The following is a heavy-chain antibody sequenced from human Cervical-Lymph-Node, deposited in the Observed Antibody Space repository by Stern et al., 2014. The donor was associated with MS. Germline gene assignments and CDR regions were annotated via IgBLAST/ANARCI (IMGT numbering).Heavy chain of an antibody. V-gene: IGHV3-21*01. D-gene: IGHD3-9*01. CDR3: ARYLRLDY. J-gene: IGHJ4*02. Sequence: MQLVECGGGMVKTGGSLRLSCAASGFNFSIYNMKWVRQDTGKGLEWVSSISIRIRTNYADSVRVLFTISRDNAKNSLFLQMNSLRAEDTAIYYCARYLRLDYWGQGILVTVSS. CDR2: ISIRIRT. CDR1: GFNFSIYN.